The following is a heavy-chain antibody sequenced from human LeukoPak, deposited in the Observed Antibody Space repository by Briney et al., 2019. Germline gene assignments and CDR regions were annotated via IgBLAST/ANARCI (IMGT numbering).Heavy chain of an antibody. Sequence: GGSLRLSCAASGFTFSDPRMSWVRQAPGKGLEWAAHMNQDGSAKGYVDSVKGRFTISRDNARNSLYLQMSSLRPEDTAVYYCATYTHWVAGDVWGQGTTVTVSS. D-gene: IGHD3-16*01. V-gene: IGHV3-7*01. J-gene: IGHJ6*02. CDR1: GFTFSDPR. CDR2: MNQDGSAK. CDR3: ATYTHWVAGDV.